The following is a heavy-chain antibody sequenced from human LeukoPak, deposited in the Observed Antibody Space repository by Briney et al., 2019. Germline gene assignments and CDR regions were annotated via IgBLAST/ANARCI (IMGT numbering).Heavy chain of an antibody. CDR1: GYSFTTFY. D-gene: IGHD2-2*03. Sequence: AASVKVSCKASGYSFTTFYMHWVRQAPGQGLEWIGIINPSGGTTSQAQKFQGRVTMTRDTSTSTVYMELSSLRSEDTAVYYCASFATIGSDSFDIWGQGTMVTVSS. J-gene: IGHJ3*02. CDR2: INPSGGTT. V-gene: IGHV1-46*01. CDR3: ASFATIGSDSFDI.